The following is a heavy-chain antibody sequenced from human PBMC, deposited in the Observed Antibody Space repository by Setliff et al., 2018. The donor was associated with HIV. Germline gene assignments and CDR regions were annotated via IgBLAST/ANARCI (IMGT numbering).Heavy chain of an antibody. V-gene: IGHV4-39*01. J-gene: IGHJ5*02. CDR3: ARLGAVAGPFGRFDP. CDR2: IYHTGST. Sequence: SETLSLTCTVSGGFISSSSYYWAWIRQPPGKGLEWVGHIYHTGSTYYNPSLKSRVSISVATSKSQFSLNIYSVTAADTAVYYCARLGAVAGPFGRFDPWGQGTPVTVSS. D-gene: IGHD6-19*01. CDR1: GGFISSSSYY.